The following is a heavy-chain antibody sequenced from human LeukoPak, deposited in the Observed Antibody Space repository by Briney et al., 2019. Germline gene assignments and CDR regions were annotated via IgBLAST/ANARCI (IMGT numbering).Heavy chain of an antibody. Sequence: PGGSLRLSCAASGFTFSSYSMNWVRQAPGKGLEWVSSISSSSSYVYYADSVKGRFTISRDNSKNTLYLQMNGLRAEDTAVYYCASRWYSSSWYYYYGMDVWGQGTTVTVPS. V-gene: IGHV3-21*04. D-gene: IGHD6-13*01. CDR3: ASRWYSSSWYYYYGMDV. J-gene: IGHJ6*02. CDR2: ISSSSSYV. CDR1: GFTFSSYS.